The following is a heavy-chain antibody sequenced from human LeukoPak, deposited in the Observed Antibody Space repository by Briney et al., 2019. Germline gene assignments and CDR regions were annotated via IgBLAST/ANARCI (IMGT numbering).Heavy chain of an antibody. D-gene: IGHD3-16*02. Sequence: GGSLRLSCAASGFTFSSYWMSWVRQAPGKGLEWVANIKQDGSEKYYVDSVKGRFTISRDNAKNSLYLQMNSLRAEDTAVSYCARGKSLLYDYVWGSYPFDYWGQGTLVTVSS. J-gene: IGHJ4*02. CDR3: ARGKSLLYDYVWGSYPFDY. V-gene: IGHV3-7*01. CDR1: GFTFSSYW. CDR2: IKQDGSEK.